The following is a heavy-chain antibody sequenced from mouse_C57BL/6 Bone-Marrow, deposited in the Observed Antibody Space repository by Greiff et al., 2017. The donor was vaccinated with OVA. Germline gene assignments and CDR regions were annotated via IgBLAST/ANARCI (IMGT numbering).Heavy chain of an antibody. CDR2: IHPNSGST. V-gene: IGHV1-64*01. CDR1: GYTFTSSW. J-gene: IGHJ1*03. CDR3: ARGYSYWYFDV. Sequence: QVQLQQPGAELVKPGASVKLSCKASGYTFTSSWMHWVKQRPGQGLEWIGMIHPNSGSTNYNEKFKSKATLTVDKSSSTAYMQLSSLTSEDSAVYYCARGYSYWYFDVWGTGTTVTVAS. D-gene: IGHD1-2*01.